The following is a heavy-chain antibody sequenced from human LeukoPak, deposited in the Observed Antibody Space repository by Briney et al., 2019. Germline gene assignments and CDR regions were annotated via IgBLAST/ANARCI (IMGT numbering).Heavy chain of an antibody. CDR1: GGSISSNKW. V-gene: IGHV4-4*02. CDR3: ARRDYYDNSDDNYHSFEY. Sequence: PGGSLRLSCAASGGSISSNKWWSWLRQAPGKGLEWLGEVVHSGSTNYNPSLKSRVTISVDKSKNQFSLRLNSVTAADTAVYYCARRDYYDNSDDNYHSFEYWGQGTLVTVSP. J-gene: IGHJ4*02. CDR2: VVHSGST. D-gene: IGHD3-22*01.